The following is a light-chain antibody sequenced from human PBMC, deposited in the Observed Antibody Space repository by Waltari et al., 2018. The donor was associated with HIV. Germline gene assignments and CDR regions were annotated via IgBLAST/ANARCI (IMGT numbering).Light chain of an antibody. CDR3: GTWDSSLSAVV. V-gene: IGLV1-51*01. CDR2: DNN. Sequence: QSVLTQPPSVSAAPVQQVTIPCSGSSSNIGHNYVSFYQQLPGTAPKLLIYDNNKRPSGIPDRFSGSKSGTSATLGITGLQTGDEADYYCGTWDSSLSAVVFGGGTKLTVL. J-gene: IGLJ2*01. CDR1: SSNIGHNY.